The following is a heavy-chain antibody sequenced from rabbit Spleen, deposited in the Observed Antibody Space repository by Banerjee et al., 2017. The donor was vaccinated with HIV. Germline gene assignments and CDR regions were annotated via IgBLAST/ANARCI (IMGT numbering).Heavy chain of an antibody. CDR2: IYADFSGST. D-gene: IGHD1-1*01. Sequence: QSLEESGGDLVKPGTSLTLTCTASGFTISSNYYMCWVRQAPGKGLGCIACIYADFSGSTYYASWAKGRFTISKTSSTTVTLQMTSLTAADTATYFCARDSSSSFAIYGMDLWGPGTLVTVS. CDR1: GFTISSNYY. CDR3: ARDSSSSFAIYGMDL. V-gene: IGHV1S40*01. J-gene: IGHJ6*01.